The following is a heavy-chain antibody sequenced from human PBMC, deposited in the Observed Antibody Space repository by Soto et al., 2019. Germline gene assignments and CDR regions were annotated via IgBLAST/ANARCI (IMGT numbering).Heavy chain of an antibody. V-gene: IGHV1-69*01. Sequence: QVQLVQSGAEVKKPGSSVKVSCKASGGTFSSYAISWVRQAPGQGLEWMGGIIPIFGTANYAQKFQGRVTTTADESTSTAYMELSSLRSEDTAVYYCARPYYYDSSGYRFGYFDYWGQGTLVTVSS. CDR2: IIPIFGTA. CDR3: ARPYYYDSSGYRFGYFDY. CDR1: GGTFSSYA. D-gene: IGHD3-22*01. J-gene: IGHJ4*02.